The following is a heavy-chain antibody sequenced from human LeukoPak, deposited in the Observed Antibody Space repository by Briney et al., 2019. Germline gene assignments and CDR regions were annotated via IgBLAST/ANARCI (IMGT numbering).Heavy chain of an antibody. J-gene: IGHJ5*02. V-gene: IGHV1-46*01. CDR1: GYTFTSYY. Sequence: ASVKVSCKASGYTFTSYYMHWVRQAPGQGLEWMGIINPSGGSTSYAQKFQGRVTMTRDTSTSTVYMELSSLRSEDTAVYYRARDQDQYYDSSGYSPVKGETNWFDPWGQGTLVTVSS. D-gene: IGHD3-22*01. CDR3: ARDQDQYYDSSGYSPVKGETNWFDP. CDR2: INPSGGST.